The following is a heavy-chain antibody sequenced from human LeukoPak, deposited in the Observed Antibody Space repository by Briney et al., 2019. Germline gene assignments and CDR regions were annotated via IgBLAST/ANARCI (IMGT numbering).Heavy chain of an antibody. CDR2: IKQDGSEK. CDR1: GFTFSSYW. Sequence: GGSLRLSCAASGFTFSSYWMSWVRQDPGKGLECVANIKQDGSEKYYVDSVKGRYTISRDNAKNSLYLQMNSLRAEDTAVYYCARSYSRADFYSNGYWGQGTLVTVSS. CDR3: ARSYSRADFYSNGY. D-gene: IGHD4-11*01. J-gene: IGHJ4*02. V-gene: IGHV3-7*04.